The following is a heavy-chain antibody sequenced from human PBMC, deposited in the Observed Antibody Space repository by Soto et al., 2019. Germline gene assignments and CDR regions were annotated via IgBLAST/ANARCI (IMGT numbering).Heavy chain of an antibody. V-gene: IGHV4-59*12. CDR3: ARVSDYGDIFDY. CDR2: IYNSGST. CDR1: GGSISSYY. Sequence: SETLSLTCTVSGGSISSYYWSWIRQPPGKGLEWIGYIYNSGSTNYNPSLKSRVTISVDKSKNQFSLKLSSVTAADTAVYYCARVSDYGDIFDYWGQGTLVTVPQ. D-gene: IGHD4-17*01. J-gene: IGHJ4*02.